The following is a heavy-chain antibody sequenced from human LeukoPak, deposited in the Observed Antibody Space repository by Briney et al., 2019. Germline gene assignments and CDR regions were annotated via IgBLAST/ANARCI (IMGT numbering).Heavy chain of an antibody. V-gene: IGHV1-69-2*01. CDR3: ATFPRGPRNC. J-gene: IGHJ4*02. CDR1: GYTFNSYF. Sequence: GATVKISCKVSGYTFNSYFIHWAQQAPGKGLEWMGLIDPEDGETIYAENFQGRVTIAADTSTDTAYLELTNLRSHDTAVYYCATFPRGPRNCWGQGTLVTVSS. D-gene: IGHD1-14*01. CDR2: IDPEDGET.